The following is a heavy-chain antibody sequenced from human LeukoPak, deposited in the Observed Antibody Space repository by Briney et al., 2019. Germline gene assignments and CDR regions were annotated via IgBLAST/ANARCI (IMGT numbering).Heavy chain of an antibody. CDR1: GFTFSSYW. CDR2: INSDGSST. V-gene: IGHV3-74*01. D-gene: IGHD1-26*01. J-gene: IGHJ4*02. Sequence: HSGGSLRLSCAASGFTFSSYWMPWVRQAPGKGLVWVSRINSDGSSTSYADSVKGRFTISRDNAKNTLYLQMNSLRAEDTAVYYCARVRPRIVGATRGYFDYWGQGTLVTVSS. CDR3: ARVRPRIVGATRGYFDY.